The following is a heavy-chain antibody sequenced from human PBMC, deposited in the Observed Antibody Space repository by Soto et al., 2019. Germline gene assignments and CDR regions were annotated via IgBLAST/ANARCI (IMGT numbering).Heavy chain of an antibody. Sequence: EVQLVESGGGLVQPGGPLRLSCETSGFILSDCAMNWVRQAPGKGLEGVSYISSSSSVIDYATSVKGRFTVSRDNARNSLYLQMNSLRAEDTAVYYCARDLSWGSNWYYYMDVWGKGTTVTVSS. CDR1: GFILSDCA. CDR2: ISSSSSVI. J-gene: IGHJ6*03. D-gene: IGHD7-27*01. V-gene: IGHV3-48*01. CDR3: ARDLSWGSNWYYYMDV.